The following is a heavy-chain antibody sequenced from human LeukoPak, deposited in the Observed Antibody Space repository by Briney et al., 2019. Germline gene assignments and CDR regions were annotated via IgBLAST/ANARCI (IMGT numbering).Heavy chain of an antibody. V-gene: IGHV5-10-1*01. J-gene: IGHJ4*02. CDR1: GYSFTNYW. D-gene: IGHD5-12*01. Sequence: GESLKISCKASGYSFTNYWISWVRQMPGKGLEWMGRIDPSDSYTNYSPSFQGHVTISADKSISTAYLQWSSLEASDTAMFYCARLGTLAVDYWGQGTLVTVSS. CDR2: IDPSDSYT. CDR3: ARLGTLAVDY.